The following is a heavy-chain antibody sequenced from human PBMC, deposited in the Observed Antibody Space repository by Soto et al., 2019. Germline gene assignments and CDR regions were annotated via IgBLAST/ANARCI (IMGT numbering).Heavy chain of an antibody. CDR1: GFTFSSYG. J-gene: IGHJ6*02. V-gene: IGHV3-33*01. Sequence: GGSLRLSCAASGFTFSSYGMHWVRQAPGKGLEWVAVIWYDGSNKYYADSVKGRFTISRDNSKNTLYLQMNSLRAEDTAVYYCARDGGFGECYYNGPYYYYGMDVWGQGTTVTVSS. CDR3: ARDGGFGECYYNGPYYYYGMDV. CDR2: IWYDGSNK. D-gene: IGHD3-10*01.